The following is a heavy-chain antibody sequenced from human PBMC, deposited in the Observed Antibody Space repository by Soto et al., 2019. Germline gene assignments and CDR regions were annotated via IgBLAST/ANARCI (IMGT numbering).Heavy chain of an antibody. CDR1: GFTFDDYA. V-gene: IGHV3-9*01. CDR2: ISWNSGSI. D-gene: IGHD2-15*01. J-gene: IGHJ4*02. Sequence: GGSLRLSCAASGFTFDDYAMHWVRQAPGKGLEWVSGISWNSGSIGYADSVKGRFTISRDNAENSLYLQMNSLRAEDTALYYCAKNRGRDGFNLFGYWGQGTLVPGS. CDR3: AKNRGRDGFNLFGY.